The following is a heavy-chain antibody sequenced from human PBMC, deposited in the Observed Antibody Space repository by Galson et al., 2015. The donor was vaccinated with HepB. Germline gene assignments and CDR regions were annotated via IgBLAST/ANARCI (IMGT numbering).Heavy chain of an antibody. D-gene: IGHD3-3*01. CDR3: TTDSDRFLEWSNLKSSSDLLFDY. CDR1: GFTFSNAW. Sequence: SLRLSCAASGFTFSNAWMSWVRQAPGKGLEWVGRIKSKTDGGTTDYAAPVKGRFTISRDDSKNTLYLQMNSLKTEDTAVYYCTTDSDRFLEWSNLKSSSDLLFDYWGRGTLVTVSS. V-gene: IGHV3-15*01. J-gene: IGHJ4*02. CDR2: IKSKTDGGTT.